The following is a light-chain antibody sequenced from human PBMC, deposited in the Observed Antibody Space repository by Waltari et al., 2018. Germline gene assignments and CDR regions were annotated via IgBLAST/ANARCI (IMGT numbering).Light chain of an antibody. CDR2: GAT. CDR3: LQHNAYPVT. V-gene: IGKV1-17*01. J-gene: IGKJ4*01. Sequence: DIQITQSPSSLSACVGDNVFVTCRASQNISSYLSWFQQIPGKAPKLLIYGATTLQRGVPSRFSGSGSGTEFTLTISSLQAEDFAAYYCLQHNAYPVTFGGGTKVEIK. CDR1: QNISSY.